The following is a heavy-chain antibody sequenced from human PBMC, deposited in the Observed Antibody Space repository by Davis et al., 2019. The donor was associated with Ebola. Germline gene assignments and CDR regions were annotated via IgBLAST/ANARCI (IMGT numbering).Heavy chain of an antibody. Sequence: MPSETLSLTCTVSGCPISTSSYYRGWIRQPPGKGLVWIGSIYYSGSTYYNPSLKSRVTISVDTSKNQFSLKLSSVTAADTAVYYCARWIQLSRYGMDVWGQGTTVTVSS. J-gene: IGHJ6*02. CDR2: IYYSGST. CDR3: ARWIQLSRYGMDV. D-gene: IGHD5-18*01. CDR1: GCPISTSSYY. V-gene: IGHV4-39*07.